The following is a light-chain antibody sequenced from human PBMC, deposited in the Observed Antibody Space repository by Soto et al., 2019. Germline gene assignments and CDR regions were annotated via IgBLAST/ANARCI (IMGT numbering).Light chain of an antibody. V-gene: IGKV1-27*01. Sequence: DIQMTQSPSSLSASVGDRVTITCRASQGISNNLAWYQQKPGKVPKLLIYAASTLQSGVPSRFSGSGSGTDFTLTISSLQPEDVAAYYCQKYNSVPITFGQGTRLEIK. CDR1: QGISNN. J-gene: IGKJ5*01. CDR2: AAS. CDR3: QKYNSVPIT.